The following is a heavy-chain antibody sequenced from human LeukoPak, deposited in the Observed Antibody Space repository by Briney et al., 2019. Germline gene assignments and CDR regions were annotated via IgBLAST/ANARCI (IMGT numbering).Heavy chain of an antibody. J-gene: IGHJ5*02. Sequence: ASVKVSCKASGYTFTGYYMHWVRQAPGQGLEWMGWINPNSGGTNYAQKFQGRVTMTRDTSISTAYMELSRLRSDDTAVYYCARDRPGRNWFDPWGQGTLVTVSS. CDR3: ARDRPGRNWFDP. CDR2: INPNSGGT. V-gene: IGHV1-2*02. CDR1: GYTFTGYY.